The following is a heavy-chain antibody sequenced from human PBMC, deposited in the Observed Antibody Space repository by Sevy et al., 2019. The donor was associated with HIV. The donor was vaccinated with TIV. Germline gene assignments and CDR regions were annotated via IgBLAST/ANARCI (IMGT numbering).Heavy chain of an antibody. J-gene: IGHJ6*02. Sequence: GGSLRLSCVVSGFTFTTSGMHWVRQAPGKGLEWVAVISYHGRDKFYADSVKGRFTISRDNSDNILYLHMNSLRSEDTAVYYCAKDFTGYNGIDVWGQGTMVTVSS. CDR1: GFTFTTSG. D-gene: IGHD3-9*01. V-gene: IGHV3-30*18. CDR2: ISYHGRDK. CDR3: AKDFTGYNGIDV.